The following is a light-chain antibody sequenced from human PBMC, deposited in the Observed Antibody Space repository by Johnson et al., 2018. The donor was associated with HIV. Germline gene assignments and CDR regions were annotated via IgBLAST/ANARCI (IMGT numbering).Light chain of an antibody. CDR3: ATWDSSLSADRV. J-gene: IGLJ1*01. V-gene: IGLV1-51*01. Sequence: QSVLTQSPSVSAAPGQKVTISCSGSSSNIGNNYVSWYQQLPGTAPKLLIYDNNKRPSGIPDRFSGSKSGTSATLGITGLQTGDEADYYCATWDSSLSADRVFGTGTKVTVL. CDR2: DNN. CDR1: SSNIGNNY.